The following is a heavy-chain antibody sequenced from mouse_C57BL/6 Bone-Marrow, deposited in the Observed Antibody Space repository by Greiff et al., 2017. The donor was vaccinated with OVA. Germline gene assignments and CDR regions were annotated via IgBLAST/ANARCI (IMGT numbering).Heavy chain of an antibody. Sequence: VQLQQSGPVLVKPGASVKMSCKASGYTFTDYYMNWVKQSHGKSLEWIGVINPYNGGTSYNQKFKGKATLTVDKSSSTAYMELNSLTSEDSAVYYCARGCSPWFAYWGQGTLVTVSA. V-gene: IGHV1-19*01. D-gene: IGHD1-1*01. J-gene: IGHJ3*01. CDR2: INPYNGGT. CDR1: GYTFTDYY. CDR3: ARGCSPWFAY.